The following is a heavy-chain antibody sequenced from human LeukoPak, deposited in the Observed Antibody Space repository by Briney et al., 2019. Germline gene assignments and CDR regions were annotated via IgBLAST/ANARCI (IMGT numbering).Heavy chain of an antibody. V-gene: IGHV4-59*08. D-gene: IGHD3-22*01. Sequence: PSETLSLTCTVSGGSISSYYWSWIRQPPGGGLEWIGYIYYSGSTNYNPSLKSRVTISVDTSKNQFSLKLSSVTAADTAVYYCARMIREYYYDSSGYYAIDYWGQGTLVTVSS. CDR2: IYYSGST. CDR1: GGSISSYY. J-gene: IGHJ4*02. CDR3: ARMIREYYYDSSGYYAIDY.